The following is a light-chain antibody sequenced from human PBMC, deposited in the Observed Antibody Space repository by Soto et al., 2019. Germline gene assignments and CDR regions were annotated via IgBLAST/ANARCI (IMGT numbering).Light chain of an antibody. J-gene: IGKJ1*01. Sequence: DIQMTQSPSTLSASVGDGITITCRASQSIVRWLAWYQQKPGKAPKLLIFDASSLESGVPSRFSGSGSGTDFTLTNSRLQPDDFATYYCQQYINSPWTFGQGTKVEIK. CDR3: QQYINSPWT. V-gene: IGKV1-5*01. CDR2: DAS. CDR1: QSIVRW.